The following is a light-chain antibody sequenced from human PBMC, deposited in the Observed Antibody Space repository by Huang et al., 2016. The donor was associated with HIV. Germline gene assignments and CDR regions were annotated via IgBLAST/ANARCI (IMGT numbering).Light chain of an antibody. Sequence: EIVFTPSPGILSLSPGESATLPCRASQSVFNNNYLAGYQQKPGQAPRLLIFGASRAATGISGRFRGSGCGTDFTLTISRLEPEDFAVYYWQQYGSSLAFGPGTKVEIK. J-gene: IGKJ1*01. V-gene: IGKV3-20*01. CDR1: QSVFNNNY. CDR2: GAS. CDR3: QQYGSSLA.